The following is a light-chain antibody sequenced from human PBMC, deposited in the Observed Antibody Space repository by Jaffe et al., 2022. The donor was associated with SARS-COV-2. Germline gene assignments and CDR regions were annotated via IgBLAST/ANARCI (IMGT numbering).Light chain of an antibody. Sequence: EIQMTQSPSSLSASVGDRVTISCRASQGISNYLAWYQQKPGKVPKLLIYLASTLQSGVPSRFSASGSGTDFTLTISSLQTEDVATYYCQKYDSAPFTFGPGTNVDIK. CDR3: QKYDSAPFT. J-gene: IGKJ3*01. CDR2: LAS. V-gene: IGKV1-27*01. CDR1: QGISNY.